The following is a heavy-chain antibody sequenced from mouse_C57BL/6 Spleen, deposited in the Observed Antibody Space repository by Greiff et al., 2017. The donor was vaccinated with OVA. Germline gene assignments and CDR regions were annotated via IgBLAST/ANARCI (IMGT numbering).Heavy chain of an antibody. D-gene: IGHD2-2*01. J-gene: IGHJ2*01. CDR3: ARSGGYHYFDY. CDR1: GYTFTSYW. Sequence: QVQLKQPGAELVKPGASVKLSCKASGYTFTSYWMHWVKQRPGQGLEWIGMIHPNSGSTNYNEKFKSKATLTVDKSSSTAYMQLSSLTSEDSAVYYCARSGGYHYFDYWGQGTTLTVSS. CDR2: IHPNSGST. V-gene: IGHV1-64*01.